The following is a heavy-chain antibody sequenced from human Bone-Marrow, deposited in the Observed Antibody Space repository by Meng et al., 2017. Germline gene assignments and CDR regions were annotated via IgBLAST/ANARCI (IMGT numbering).Heavy chain of an antibody. CDR2: ITSSSSNI. CDR3: ARRFDY. CDR1: GFIFSDYS. V-gene: IGHV3-21*01. J-gene: IGHJ4*02. Sequence: ERHVGESGGGLVKPRGSLRLSCAASGFIFSDYSMSWVRQAPGKGLECVSSITSSSSNIEYAASVKGRFTISRDNAKNSLYLQKNSLIAEDTAVYYCARRFDYWGQGTLVTVSS.